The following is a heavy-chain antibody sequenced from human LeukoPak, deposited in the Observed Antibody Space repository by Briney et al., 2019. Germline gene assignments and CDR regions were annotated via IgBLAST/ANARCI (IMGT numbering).Heavy chain of an antibody. CDR2: IRSKAYGGTT. D-gene: IGHD4-17*01. CDR3: TRAPYGEGVGDY. J-gene: IGHJ4*02. CDR1: GFTFSSYG. V-gene: IGHV3-49*04. Sequence: PGGSLRLSCAASGFTFSSYGMHWVRQAPGKGLEWVGFIRSKAYGGTTEYAASVKGRFTISRDDSKSIAYLQMNSLKTEGTAVYYCTRAPYGEGVGDYWGQGTLVTVSS.